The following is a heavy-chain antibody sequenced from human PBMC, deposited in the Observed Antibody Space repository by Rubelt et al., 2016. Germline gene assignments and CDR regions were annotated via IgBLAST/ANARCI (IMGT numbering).Heavy chain of an antibody. J-gene: IGHJ4*02. CDR1: GFTFSSYW. V-gene: IGHV3-30*18. D-gene: IGHD3-10*01. CDR3: AKAWGFGEFMAPTGGG. CDR2: ISYDGSNK. Sequence: VQLVESGGGLVKPGGSLRLSCAASGFTFSSYWMSWVRQAPGKGLEWVAVISYDGSNKYYADSVKGLFTISRDNSKNTLYLQMNSLRAEDTAVYYCAKAWGFGEFMAPTGGGWGQGTLVTVSS.